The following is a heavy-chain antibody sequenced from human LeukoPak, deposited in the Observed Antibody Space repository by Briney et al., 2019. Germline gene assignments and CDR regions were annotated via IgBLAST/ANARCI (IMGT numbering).Heavy chain of an antibody. V-gene: IGHV3-21*01. Sequence: GGSLRLSCAASGFTFSSYSMNWVRQAPGKGLEWVSSISSSSSYIYYADSVKGRFTISRDNAKNSLYLQMNSLRAEDTAVYYCARERSRGIAVAGGRHWYFDLWGRGTLVTVSS. CDR2: ISSSSSYI. D-gene: IGHD6-19*01. CDR1: GFTFSSYS. J-gene: IGHJ2*01. CDR3: ARERSRGIAVAGGRHWYFDL.